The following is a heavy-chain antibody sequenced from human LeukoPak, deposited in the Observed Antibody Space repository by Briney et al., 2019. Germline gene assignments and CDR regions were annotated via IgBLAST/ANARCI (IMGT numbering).Heavy chain of an antibody. CDR3: ARQSALDAFDI. CDR2: ISAYNGNT. V-gene: IGHV1-18*01. Sequence: ASVKVSCNASGYTFTSYCIIGVREAPGQGREGMGWISAYNGNTNYAEKLEGRVTMTRDTSTSTAYMELRSLRSDDTAVYYCARQSALDAFDIWGQGTMVTVSS. J-gene: IGHJ3*02. CDR1: GYTFTSYC. D-gene: IGHD3-3*01.